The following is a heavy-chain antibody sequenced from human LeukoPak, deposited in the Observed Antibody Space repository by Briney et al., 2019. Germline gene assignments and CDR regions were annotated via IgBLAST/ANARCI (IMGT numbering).Heavy chain of an antibody. CDR1: GGSISSSSYY. Sequence: SETLSLTCPVSGGSISSSSYYRGWIRQPPGKGLEWIGRIYYSGSTYYNPSLKSRVTISVDTSKNQFSLKLSSVTAADTAVYYCARHVHDYIWGSYRHGRYDYWGQGTLVTVSS. CDR3: ARHVHDYIWGSYRHGRYDY. CDR2: IYYSGST. D-gene: IGHD3-16*02. J-gene: IGHJ4*02. V-gene: IGHV4-39*01.